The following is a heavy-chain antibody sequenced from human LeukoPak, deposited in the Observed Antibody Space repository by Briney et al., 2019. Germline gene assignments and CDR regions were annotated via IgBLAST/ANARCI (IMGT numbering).Heavy chain of an antibody. CDR2: IFYGGSA. V-gene: IGHV4-39*07. CDR3: ARAEQQLVKYFDL. CDR1: GGSISSSDYY. Sequence: PSETLSLTCTVSGGSISSSDYYWGWIRQSPGKGLEWIGNIFYGGSAYYNPSLESRVTMSVDTSKNQSSLKLSSVTAADTAVYYCARAEQQLVKYFDLWGRGTLVTVSS. J-gene: IGHJ2*01. D-gene: IGHD6-13*01.